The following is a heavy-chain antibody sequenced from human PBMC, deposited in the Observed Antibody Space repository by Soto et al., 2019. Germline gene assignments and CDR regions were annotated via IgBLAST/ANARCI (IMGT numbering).Heavy chain of an antibody. V-gene: IGHV4-59*02. Sequence: SETLSLTCTVSGGSVSGHYWIWIRQSPGKGLEWIGYIFYTGSTNYNPSLKSRVTLSVDTSKNQFSLRLSSVTAADTAVYYCARVGSSGWSPDYWGQGTLVTVSS. CDR2: IFYTGST. J-gene: IGHJ4*02. CDR1: GGSVSGHY. D-gene: IGHD6-19*01. CDR3: ARVGSSGWSPDY.